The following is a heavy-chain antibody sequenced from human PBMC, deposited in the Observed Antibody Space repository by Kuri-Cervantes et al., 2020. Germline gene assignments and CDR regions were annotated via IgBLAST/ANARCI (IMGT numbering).Heavy chain of an antibody. V-gene: IGHV3-30*19. CDR3: ARDTYDFWTAYSHGLVRNSYGMDV. CDR1: GFTFSSYG. D-gene: IGHD3-3*01. CDR2: IWYDGSNK. Sequence: GGSLRLSCAASGFTFSSYGMHWVRQAPGKGLEWVAVIWYDGSNKYYADSVKGRFTISRDNSKNTLYLQMNSLRAEDTAVYYCARDTYDFWTAYSHGLVRNSYGMDVWGQGTTVTVSS. J-gene: IGHJ6*02.